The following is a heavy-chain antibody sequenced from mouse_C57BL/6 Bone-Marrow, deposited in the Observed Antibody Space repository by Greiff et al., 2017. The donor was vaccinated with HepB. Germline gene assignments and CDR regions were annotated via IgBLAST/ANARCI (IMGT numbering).Heavy chain of an antibody. CDR2: IDPSDSYT. CDR1: GYTFTSYW. D-gene: IGHD2-2*01. V-gene: IGHV1-50*01. CDR3: ARNFPYGYDDDAMDY. J-gene: IGHJ4*01. Sequence: QVQLQQPGAELVKPGASVKLSCKASGYTFTSYWMQWVKQRPGQGLEWIGEIDPSDSYTNYNQKFKGKATLTVDTSSSTAYMQLSSLTSEDAAVYYCARNFPYGYDDDAMDYWGQGTSVTVSA.